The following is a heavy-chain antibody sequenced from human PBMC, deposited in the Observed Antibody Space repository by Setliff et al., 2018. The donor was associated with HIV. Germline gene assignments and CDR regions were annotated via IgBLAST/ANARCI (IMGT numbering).Heavy chain of an antibody. CDR2: IYYSGSP. J-gene: IGHJ4*02. CDR1: GGSFSGYY. CDR3: AGLSDFLDY. D-gene: IGHD2-21*01. Sequence: SETLSLTCDVYGGSFSGYYWSWIRQPPGKGLEWIGYIYYSGSPNYNPSLKSRVTISVDTSRNQFSLKLTSLTAADTAVYYCAGLSDFLDYWGLGNLVTVSS. V-gene: IGHV4-59*03.